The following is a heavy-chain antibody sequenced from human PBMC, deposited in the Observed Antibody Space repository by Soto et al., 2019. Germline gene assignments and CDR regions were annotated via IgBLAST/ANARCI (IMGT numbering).Heavy chain of an antibody. Sequence: QVPLVQYGAEVKKPGASVKVSCKASGYSFTSYDMNWVRQAHGQGLEWMGWVNLNSGDTDYAQKFQDRVTMTTDTSIRTAYMELSSLRSEDTAVYYCAIVSFLAPVTGAEIFDFWGQGTMVTVSS. D-gene: IGHD2-21*02. V-gene: IGHV1-8*01. CDR3: AIVSFLAPVTGAEIFDF. J-gene: IGHJ3*01. CDR1: GYSFTSYD. CDR2: VNLNSGDT.